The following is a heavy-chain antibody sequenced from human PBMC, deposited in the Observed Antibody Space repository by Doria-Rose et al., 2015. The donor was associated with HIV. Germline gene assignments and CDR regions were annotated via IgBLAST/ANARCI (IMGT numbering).Heavy chain of an antibody. CDR3: ARIKSSRWYHKYYFDF. D-gene: IGHD6-13*01. V-gene: IGHV2-26*01. J-gene: IGHJ4*02. CDR1: GVSLSSPGMG. CDR2: NFSDDER. Sequence: QITLKESGPVLVKPTEILTLTCTVSGVSLSSPGMGVSWIRQPPGKALEWLAHNFSDDERSYKTSLKSRLTISRGTSKSQVVLTMTDMDPVDTATYYCARIKSSRWYHKYYFDFWGQGTLVIVS.